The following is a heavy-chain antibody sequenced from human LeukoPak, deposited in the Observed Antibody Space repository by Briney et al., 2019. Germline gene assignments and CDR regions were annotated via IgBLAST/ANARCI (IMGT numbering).Heavy chain of an antibody. V-gene: IGHV3-30*04. Sequence: SGGSLRLSCAASGFTFSSYAMHWVRQAPGKGLEWVAVISYDGSNKYYADSVKGRFTISRDNSKNTLYLQMNSLRAEDTAVYYCARVSRSFPGEIVVVTVHDYGMDVWGQGTTVTVSS. J-gene: IGHJ6*02. D-gene: IGHD2-21*02. CDR2: ISYDGSNK. CDR1: GFTFSSYA. CDR3: ARVSRSFPGEIVVVTVHDYGMDV.